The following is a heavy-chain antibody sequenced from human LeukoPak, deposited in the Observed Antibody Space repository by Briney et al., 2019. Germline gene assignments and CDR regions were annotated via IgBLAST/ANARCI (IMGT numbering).Heavy chain of an antibody. V-gene: IGHV4-39*01. Sequence: SETLSLTCSISGDSITTNSYWWGWIRQSPGKGLEWIGSICSSGNSYYHPSLKTRATISPDTSKNQYSLRLTSVTAADPAIYYCARRGIWDLQIGDWCDPWGRGILVIVSS. CDR1: GDSITTNSYW. J-gene: IGHJ5*02. D-gene: IGHD3-16*01. CDR2: ICSSGNS. CDR3: ARRGIWDLQIGDWCDP.